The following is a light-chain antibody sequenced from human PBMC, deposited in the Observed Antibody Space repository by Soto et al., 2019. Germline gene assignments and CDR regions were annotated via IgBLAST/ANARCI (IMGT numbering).Light chain of an antibody. CDR3: QQSYSSPLT. CDR1: HSIATY. Sequence: DIQMTQSPSSLPASVGYRVTVTCRASHSIATYLNWYQPKPGKAPKLLIFAASSLQSGVPSRFSGSGSGTDFTLTISSLQPEDFATYYCQQSYSSPLTFGGGTKVEIK. J-gene: IGKJ4*01. V-gene: IGKV1-39*01. CDR2: AAS.